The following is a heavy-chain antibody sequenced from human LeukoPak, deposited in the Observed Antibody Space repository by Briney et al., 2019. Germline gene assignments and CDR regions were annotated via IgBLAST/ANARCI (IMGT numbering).Heavy chain of an antibody. D-gene: IGHD6-13*01. Sequence: ETLSLTCTVSGGSISSYYWSWIRQPPGKGLEWVSSISSSSSYIYYADSVKSRFTISRDNAKNSLYLQMNSLRAEDTAVYYCARCPQSPVFSSSWSEGFDYWGQGTLVTVSS. CDR1: GGSISSYY. CDR3: ARCPQSPVFSSSWSEGFDY. CDR2: ISSSSSYI. V-gene: IGHV3-21*01. J-gene: IGHJ4*02.